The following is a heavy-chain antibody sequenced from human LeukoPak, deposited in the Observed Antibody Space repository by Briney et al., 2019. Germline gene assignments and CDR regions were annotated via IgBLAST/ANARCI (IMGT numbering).Heavy chain of an antibody. CDR3: ARAEAPRYGDYENYFDY. Sequence: PGRSLRLSCAASGFTFSSYGMHWVRQAPGKGLEWVADIWYDGSNKYYADSVKGRFTISRDNSKNTLYLQMNSPRAEDTAVYYCARAEAPRYGDYENYFDYWGQGTLVTVSS. V-gene: IGHV3-33*01. CDR1: GFTFSSYG. CDR2: IWYDGSNK. D-gene: IGHD4-17*01. J-gene: IGHJ4*02.